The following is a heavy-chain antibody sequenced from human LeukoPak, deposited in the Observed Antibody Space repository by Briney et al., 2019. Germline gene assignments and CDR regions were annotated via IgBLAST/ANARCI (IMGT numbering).Heavy chain of an antibody. CDR2: INHSGST. J-gene: IGHJ4*02. D-gene: IGHD3-3*01. V-gene: IGHV4-34*01. Sequence: SETLSLTCAVSGGSFSGYYWSWIRQPPGKGLEWIGEINHSGSTNYNPSLKSRVTISVDTSKNQFSLKLSSVTAADTAVYYCARRAIFGVVINPPPYYFDYRGQGTLVTVSS. CDR3: ARRAIFGVVINPPPYYFDY. CDR1: GGSFSGYY.